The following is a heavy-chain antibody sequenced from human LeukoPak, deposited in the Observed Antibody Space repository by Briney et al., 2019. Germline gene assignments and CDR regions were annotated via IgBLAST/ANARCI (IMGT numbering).Heavy chain of an antibody. D-gene: IGHD1-14*01. V-gene: IGHV4-59*13. J-gene: IGHJ3*01. Sequence: PSETLSLTCTVSGGSISTYYWSWIRQPPGKGLEYIGYIYYSGSTNYNPSLKSRVTISLDTAKNQFSLKLSSVTAADTAVYYCARDRRREGVHAFDVWGRGTMVTVS. CDR1: GGSISTYY. CDR3: ARDRRREGVHAFDV. CDR2: IYYSGST.